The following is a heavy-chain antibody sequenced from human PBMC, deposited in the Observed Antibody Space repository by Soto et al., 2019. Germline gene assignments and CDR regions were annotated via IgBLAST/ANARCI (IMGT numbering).Heavy chain of an antibody. J-gene: IGHJ4*02. V-gene: IGHV3-33*01. D-gene: IGHD4-17*01. Sequence: QVQLVESGGGVVQPGRSLRLSCAASGFTFSSYGMHWVRQAPGKGLEWVAVIWYDGSNKYYADSVKGRFTISRDNYKNTLYLQMNSLRAEDTAVYYCAREGIRSFDYWGQGTLVTVSS. CDR1: GFTFSSYG. CDR2: IWYDGSNK. CDR3: AREGIRSFDY.